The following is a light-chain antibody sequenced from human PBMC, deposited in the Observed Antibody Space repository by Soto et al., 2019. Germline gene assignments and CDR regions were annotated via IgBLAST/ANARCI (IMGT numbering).Light chain of an antibody. CDR1: QDIRKD. CDR3: LQAYNYPFT. CDR2: GAS. J-gene: IGKJ2*01. V-gene: IGKV1-6*01. Sequence: AIQMTQSPSSLSASVGDRVTITCRASQDIRKDLAWCQQKPGKAPQILIYGASTLQTGVASRFSGSGSATDFTLTISSLQHEDSEAYYCLQAYNYPFTFGQGTNVDIK.